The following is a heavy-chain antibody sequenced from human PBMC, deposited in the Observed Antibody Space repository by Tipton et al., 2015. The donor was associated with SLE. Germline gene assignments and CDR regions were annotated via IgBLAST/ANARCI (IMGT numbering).Heavy chain of an antibody. CDR1: GGSISSGSYY. J-gene: IGHJ5*02. D-gene: IGHD3-3*01. V-gene: IGHV4-61*01. CDR3: ARMDFWSGYYPRWFDP. CDR2: INHGGST. Sequence: TLSLTCTVSGGSISSGSYYWSWSRKPPGKGLEWIGEINHGGSTNYNPSLKSRVTISVDTSKNQFSLKLNSVTAADTAVYYCARMDFWSGYYPRWFDPWGQGTLVTVSS.